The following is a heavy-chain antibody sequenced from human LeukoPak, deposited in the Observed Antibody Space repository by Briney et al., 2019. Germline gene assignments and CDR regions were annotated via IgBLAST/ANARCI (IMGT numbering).Heavy chain of an antibody. CDR1: GFSFSGIW. J-gene: IGHJ4*02. CDR3: TRGYTSDY. V-gene: IGHV3-7*01. Sequence: PGGSLRLSCAASGFSFSGIWMNWVRQAPGKGLEWVANIKQDGSQKYYVESVKGRFTISIDNAKKSVHLQLTSLRAEDTAVYYCTRGYTSDYWGQGTLVAVSS. D-gene: IGHD2-2*01. CDR2: IKQDGSQK.